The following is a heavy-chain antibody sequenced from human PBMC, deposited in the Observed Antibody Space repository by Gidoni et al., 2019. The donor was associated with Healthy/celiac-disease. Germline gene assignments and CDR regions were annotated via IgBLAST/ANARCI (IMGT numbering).Heavy chain of an antibody. V-gene: IGHV1-3*01. CDR2: INAGNGNT. D-gene: IGHD3-22*01. J-gene: IGHJ4*02. CDR3: ARSVLRYYYDLDY. CDR1: GYTFTSYA. Sequence: QVQLVQSGAEVKKPGASVKVSCKASGYTFTSYAMHWVRQAPGQRLEWMGWINAGNGNTKYSQKFQGRVTITRDTSASTAYMELSSLRSEDTAVYYCARSVLRYYYDLDYWGQGTLVTVSS.